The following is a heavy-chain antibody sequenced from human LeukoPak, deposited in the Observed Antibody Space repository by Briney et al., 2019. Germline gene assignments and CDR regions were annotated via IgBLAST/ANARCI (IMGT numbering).Heavy chain of an antibody. Sequence: EGSLRLSCAASGFTFSSYAMSWFRQAPGKGLEWVSTISGSGAYTYYADSVKGRFTISRDNSKNTLYLQMNSLRAEDTAVYYCAKYFASGSYYKLPHWGQGTLVTVSS. V-gene: IGHV3-23*01. CDR2: ISGSGAYT. CDR1: GFTFSSYA. J-gene: IGHJ1*01. D-gene: IGHD3-10*01. CDR3: AKYFASGSYYKLPH.